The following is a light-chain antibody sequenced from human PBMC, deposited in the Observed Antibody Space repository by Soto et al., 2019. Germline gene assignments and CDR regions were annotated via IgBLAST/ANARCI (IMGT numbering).Light chain of an antibody. CDR1: RSVNNNY. CDR3: HQHGCPPET. CDR2: GAS. V-gene: IGKV3-20*01. Sequence: EIVLTQSPGTLSLSPGERATLSCRASRSVNNNYLAWYQQKPGQAPRLLIFGASSRATGIPDRFIGSGSGTEFILTISILEPDDFAIYHCHQHGCPPETFGQGTKVDIK. J-gene: IGKJ1*01.